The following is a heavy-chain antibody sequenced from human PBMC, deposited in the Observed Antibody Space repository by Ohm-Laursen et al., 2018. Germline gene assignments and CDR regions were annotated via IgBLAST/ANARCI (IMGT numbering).Heavy chain of an antibody. D-gene: IGHD1-26*01. Sequence: SLRLSCAASGFTFNTHAMHWVRQAPGKGLEWVSVIWYDGSNDQYADSVKGRFTISRDNSKNTLYLQMNSLRAEDTAVYYCAKGGSGSYEAFDYWGQGTLVTVSS. CDR3: AKGGSGSYEAFDY. J-gene: IGHJ4*02. CDR1: GFTFNTHA. V-gene: IGHV3-33*06. CDR2: IWYDGSND.